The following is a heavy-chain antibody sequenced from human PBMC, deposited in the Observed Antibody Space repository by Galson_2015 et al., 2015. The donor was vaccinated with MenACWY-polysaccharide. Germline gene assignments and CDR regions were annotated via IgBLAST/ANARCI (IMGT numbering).Heavy chain of an antibody. D-gene: IGHD6-13*01. CDR2: INPSGGTT. Sequence: SVKVSCKASVYTFTNYYMHWVRQAPGQGLEWMGIINPSGGTTSYAQEFQGRVTMTRDTSTRTVYMELSSLRSEDTAMYFCARGSSDSSRIFWGQGTLVTVSS. J-gene: IGHJ4*02. CDR1: VYTFTNYY. V-gene: IGHV1-46*01. CDR3: ARGSSDSSRIF.